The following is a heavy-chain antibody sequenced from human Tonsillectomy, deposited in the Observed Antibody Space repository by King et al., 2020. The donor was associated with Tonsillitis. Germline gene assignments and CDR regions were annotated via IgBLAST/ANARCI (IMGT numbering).Heavy chain of an antibody. CDR1: GGSISSYY. J-gene: IGHJ2*01. Sequence: QLQESGPGLVKPSETLSLTCTVSGGSISSYYWSWIRQPPGKGLEWIGYIYYSGSTNYNPYLKSRVTISVDTSKNQFSLKLSSVTAADTAVYYCARRAKNAGMWYFDLWGRGTLVTVSS. CDR2: IYYSGST. D-gene: IGHD1-1*01. CDR3: ARRAKNAGMWYFDL. V-gene: IGHV4-59*08.